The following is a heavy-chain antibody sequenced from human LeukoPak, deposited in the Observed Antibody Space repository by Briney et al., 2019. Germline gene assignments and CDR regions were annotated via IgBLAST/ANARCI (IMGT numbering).Heavy chain of an antibody. V-gene: IGHV3-48*01. Sequence: AGSLRLSCVVSGLTLSSYNMNWVRQAPGRGLEWVSFISIDSHDTHYAGSVKGRFTVSRDNAKNSLYLQMNSLRVEDTGIYYCATKNPGDNWGHGTLVTVSA. CDR3: ATKNPGDN. CDR1: GLTLSSYN. CDR2: ISIDSHDT. D-gene: IGHD2/OR15-2a*01. J-gene: IGHJ4*01.